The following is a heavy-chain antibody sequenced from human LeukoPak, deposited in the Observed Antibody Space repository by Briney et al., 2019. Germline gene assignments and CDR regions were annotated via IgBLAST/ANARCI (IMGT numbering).Heavy chain of an antibody. CDR3: AKETSSSYHALEI. Sequence: GGSLRLSCAASEFTLSAYRLNGVRQAPGKGLEWISYISESGTINYADSVRGRFTISRDSAKNSLYLQMSSLRDEDTAVYYCAKETSSSYHALEIWGQGTVVIVS. V-gene: IGHV3-48*02. D-gene: IGHD3-16*02. CDR2: ISESGTI. J-gene: IGHJ3*02. CDR1: EFTLSAYR.